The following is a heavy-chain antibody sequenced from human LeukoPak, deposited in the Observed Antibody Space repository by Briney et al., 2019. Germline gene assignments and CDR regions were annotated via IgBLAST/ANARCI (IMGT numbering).Heavy chain of an antibody. V-gene: IGHV3-23*01. CDR2: ISGSGGST. D-gene: IGHD3-22*01. CDR1: GFTFSSYA. Sequence: PGGSLRLSCAASGFTFSSYAMSWVRQAPGKGLEWISAISGSGGSTYYADSVKGRFTISRDNSKNTLYLQMNSLRAEDTAVYYCARDPPYYYDSSGYSQFYGMDVWGQGTTVTVSS. CDR3: ARDPPYYYDSSGYSQFYGMDV. J-gene: IGHJ6*02.